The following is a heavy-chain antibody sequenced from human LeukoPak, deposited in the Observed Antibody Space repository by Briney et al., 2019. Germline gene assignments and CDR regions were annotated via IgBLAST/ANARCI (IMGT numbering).Heavy chain of an antibody. V-gene: IGHV4-30-2*01. CDR3: ARADPNRYSGSYYSYYFDY. CDR1: GGSISSGGYS. CDR2: IYHSGST. D-gene: IGHD1-26*01. Sequence: SQTLSLTCAVSGGSISSGGYSWSWIRQPPGKGLERIGYIYHSGSTYYNPSLKSRVTISVDRSKNQFSLKLSSVTAADTAVYYCARADPNRYSGSYYSYYFDYWGQGTLVTVSS. J-gene: IGHJ4*02.